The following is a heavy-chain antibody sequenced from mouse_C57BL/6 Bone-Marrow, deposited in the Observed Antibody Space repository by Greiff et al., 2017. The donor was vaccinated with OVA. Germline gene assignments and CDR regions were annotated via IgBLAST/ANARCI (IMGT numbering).Heavy chain of an antibody. Sequence: VQLQQPGAEIVKPGASVKLSCKASGYTFTSYWMQWVKQRPGQGLEWIGEIDPSDSYTNYNQKFKGKATLTVDTSSSTAYMQLSSLTSEDSAVYYCARGDGDWFAYWGQGTLVTVSA. D-gene: IGHD3-3*01. CDR2: IDPSDSYT. J-gene: IGHJ3*01. V-gene: IGHV1-50*01. CDR1: GYTFTSYW. CDR3: ARGDGDWFAY.